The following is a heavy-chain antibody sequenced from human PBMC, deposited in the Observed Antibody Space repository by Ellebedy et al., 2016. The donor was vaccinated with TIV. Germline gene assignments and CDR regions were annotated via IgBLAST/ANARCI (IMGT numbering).Heavy chain of an antibody. Sequence: GGSLRLSCAASGFTFSDYWMSWVRQASGKGLEWVANIKQDGSEKYYVDSVKGRFTISRDNAKNSLYLQMNSLRAEDTAVYYCASELCSVGSCYFALDYWGQGTLVTVSS. V-gene: IGHV3-7*01. D-gene: IGHD2-15*01. CDR3: ASELCSVGSCYFALDY. CDR2: IKQDGSEK. CDR1: GFTFSDYW. J-gene: IGHJ4*02.